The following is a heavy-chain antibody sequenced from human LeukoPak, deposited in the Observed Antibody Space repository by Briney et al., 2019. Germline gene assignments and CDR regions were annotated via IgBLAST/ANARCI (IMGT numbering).Heavy chain of an antibody. CDR3: ARRGYSYGSWYFDY. Sequence: PSETLSLTCTVSGGSISSSSYYWGWIRQPPGKGLEWIGSIYYSGSTYYNPSLKSRVTISVDTSKNQFSLKLSSVTAADTAVYYRARRGYSYGSWYFDYWGQGTLVTVSS. CDR1: GGSISSSSYY. V-gene: IGHV4-39*01. J-gene: IGHJ4*02. CDR2: IYYSGST. D-gene: IGHD5-18*01.